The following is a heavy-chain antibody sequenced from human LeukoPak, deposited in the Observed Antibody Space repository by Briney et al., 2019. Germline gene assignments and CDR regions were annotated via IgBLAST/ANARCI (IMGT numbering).Heavy chain of an antibody. CDR3: AKAYLSGSYLYYFDY. Sequence: GGSLRLSCAASGFPFSSYAMSCVRQAQGKGLPWASAISGSGGRTYYADSGTGRFTMYRDNCKNTLYLLMNCVRAEDTAVYYCAKAYLSGSYLYYFDYWGQGTLVTVSS. D-gene: IGHD1-26*01. CDR1: GFPFSSYA. V-gene: IGHV3-23*01. CDR2: ISGSGGRT. J-gene: IGHJ4*02.